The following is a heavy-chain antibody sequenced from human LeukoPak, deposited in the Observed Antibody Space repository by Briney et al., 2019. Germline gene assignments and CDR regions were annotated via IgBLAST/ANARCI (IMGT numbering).Heavy chain of an antibody. CDR2: ITRTGRI. Sequence: SETLSLTCIVSGGSIRSSYYYWSWIRQPPEKGLDWIGEITRTGRINYNPALKGRVTMSLDTSKNQFSLELSSMTAADTAVYYCARLFDWGSDHWYFDLWGRGTLVTVSS. J-gene: IGHJ2*01. CDR1: GGSIRSSYYY. D-gene: IGHD3-9*01. CDR3: ARLFDWGSDHWYFDL. V-gene: IGHV4-39*01.